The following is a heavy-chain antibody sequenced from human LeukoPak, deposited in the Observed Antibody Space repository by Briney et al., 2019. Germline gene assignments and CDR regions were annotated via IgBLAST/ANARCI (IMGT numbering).Heavy chain of an antibody. CDR3: AREYYYGSGSSVDY. J-gene: IGHJ4*02. D-gene: IGHD3-10*01. V-gene: IGHV1-2*02. CDR1: GYTFTGYY. Sequence: GASVKVSCKASGYTFTGYYMHWVRQAPGQGLEWTGWINPNSGGTNYAQKFQGRVTMTRDTSISTAYMELSRLRSDDTAVYYCAREYYYGSGSSVDYWGQGTLVTVSS. CDR2: INPNSGGT.